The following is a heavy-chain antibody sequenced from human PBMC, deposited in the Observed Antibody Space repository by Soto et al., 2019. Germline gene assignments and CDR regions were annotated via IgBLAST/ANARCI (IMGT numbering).Heavy chain of an antibody. Sequence: EVQLEESGGGLVQPGGSLRLSCAASGFTFSTYWMSWVRQAPGKGLEWVANINQDGSATYYVDSVKGRFTVSRDNARNSVYLQMNSLRDEDTAVYYRLSSQHWGQGTQVTVSS. J-gene: IGHJ1*01. CDR1: GFTFSTYW. CDR2: INQDGSAT. CDR3: LSSQH. V-gene: IGHV3-7*05.